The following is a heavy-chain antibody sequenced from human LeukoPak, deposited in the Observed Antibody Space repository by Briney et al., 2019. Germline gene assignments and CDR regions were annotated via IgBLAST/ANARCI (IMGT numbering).Heavy chain of an antibody. J-gene: IGHJ3*02. V-gene: IGHV3-23*01. CDR3: AKDPRVWFGDDAFDI. D-gene: IGHD3-10*01. CDR1: GSTFSSYA. Sequence: TGGSLRLSCAASGSTFSSYAMSWVRQAPGKGLEWVAAISGSGGRTYYADSVKGRFTISRDNSKNTLYLQMNSLRAEDTDVYYCAKDPRVWFGDDAFDIWGQGTMVTVSS. CDR2: ISGSGGRT.